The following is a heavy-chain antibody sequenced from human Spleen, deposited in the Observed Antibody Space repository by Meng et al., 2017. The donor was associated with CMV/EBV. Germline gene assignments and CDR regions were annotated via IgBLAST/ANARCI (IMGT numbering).Heavy chain of an antibody. CDR3: ARGWSSVAYCGGDCGFGP. CDR2: ISFDGSNK. D-gene: IGHD2-21*01. Sequence: LSSYTIHWVRQAPGKGLEWVAVISFDGSNKYYADSVKGRFTISRDNSKNTLYLQMNSLRAEDTAVYYCARGWSSVAYCGGDCGFGPWGQGTLVTVSS. CDR1: LSSYT. J-gene: IGHJ5*02. V-gene: IGHV3-30*04.